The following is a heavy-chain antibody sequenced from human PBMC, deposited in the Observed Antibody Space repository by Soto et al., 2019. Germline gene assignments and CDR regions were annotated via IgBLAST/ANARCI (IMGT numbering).Heavy chain of an antibody. V-gene: IGHV3-30-3*01. J-gene: IGHJ6*02. CDR3: ARDTAMVGSYGMDV. D-gene: IGHD5-18*01. Sequence: GGSLRLSCAASGFTFSSYAMHWVRQAPGKGLEWVAVISYGGSNKYYADSVKGRFTISRDNSKNTLYLQMNSLRAEDTAVYYCARDTAMVGSYGMDVWGQGTTVTVSS. CDR2: ISYGGSNK. CDR1: GFTFSSYA.